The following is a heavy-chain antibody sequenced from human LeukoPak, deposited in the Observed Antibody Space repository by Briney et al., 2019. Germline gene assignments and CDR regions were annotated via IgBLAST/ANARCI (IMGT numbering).Heavy chain of an antibody. D-gene: IGHD2-2*03. V-gene: IGHV3-7*01. Sequence: GGSLRLSCAASGFTFSSYWMSWVRQAPGKGLEWVANIKKDGSEKYYVDSVKGRFTISRDNAKNSLYLQMNSLRAEDTAVYYCARDARLDIVVVPAAPGRDYYYYMDVWGKGTTVTVSS. CDR1: GFTFSSYW. CDR3: ARDARLDIVVVPAAPGRDYYYYMDV. CDR2: IKKDGSEK. J-gene: IGHJ6*03.